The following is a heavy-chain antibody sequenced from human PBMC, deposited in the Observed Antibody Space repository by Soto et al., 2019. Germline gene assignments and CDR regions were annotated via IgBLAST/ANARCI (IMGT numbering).Heavy chain of an antibody. Sequence: GGSLRLSCAASGFIFSSFGVHWVRQSPGKGLEWVAVTSFDGSEKFYAESVRGRFNISRDNSKNTVYLHMNSLRPEDTAMYYCARDQRSHSSSLYYYFYGMDVWGQGTTVTVSS. D-gene: IGHD6-13*01. J-gene: IGHJ6*02. CDR3: ARDQRSHSSSLYYYFYGMDV. CDR2: TSFDGSEK. CDR1: GFIFSSFG. V-gene: IGHV3-30*03.